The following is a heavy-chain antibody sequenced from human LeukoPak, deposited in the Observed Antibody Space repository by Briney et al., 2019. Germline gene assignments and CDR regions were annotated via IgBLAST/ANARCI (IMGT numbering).Heavy chain of an antibody. Sequence: GASVKVSCKASGYTFTSYYMHWGRQAPGQGLEWMGLISAYNGNTNYAQKLQGRVTMTTDTSTSTAYMELRSLRSDDTAVYYCARFGDSQWLRASPGADYWGQGTLVTVSS. CDR1: GYTFTSYY. V-gene: IGHV1-18*04. D-gene: IGHD5-12*01. CDR2: ISAYNGNT. CDR3: ARFGDSQWLRASPGADY. J-gene: IGHJ4*02.